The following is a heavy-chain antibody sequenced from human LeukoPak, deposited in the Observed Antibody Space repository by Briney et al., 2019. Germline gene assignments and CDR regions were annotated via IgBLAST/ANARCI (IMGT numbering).Heavy chain of an antibody. V-gene: IGHV3-7*04. J-gene: IGHJ6*02. Sequence: GGSLRLSCAASGFTFSSYWMNWVRQASGKGLEWVANIKQDGSNQYYVDSVKGRFTISRDNAMNSLYLQMNSLRAEDTAVYFCARAEYCGRDCFYGMDVWGHGTTVTVSS. CDR1: GFTFSSYW. D-gene: IGHD2-21*01. CDR3: ARAEYCGRDCFYGMDV. CDR2: IKQDGSNQ.